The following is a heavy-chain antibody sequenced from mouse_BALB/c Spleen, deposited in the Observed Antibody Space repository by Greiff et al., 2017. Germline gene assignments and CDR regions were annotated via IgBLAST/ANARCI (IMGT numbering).Heavy chain of an antibody. D-gene: IGHD2-3*01. J-gene: IGHJ4*01. CDR3: ARVGDGSPYYSAMDY. CDR2: ISSGGST. Sequence: EVQRVESGGGLVKPGGSLKLSCAASGFTFSSYAMSWVRQTPEKRLEWVASISSGGSTYYPDSVKGRFTISRDNARNILYLQMSSLRSEDTAMYYCARVGDGSPYYSAMDYWGQGTSVTVSS. V-gene: IGHV5-6-5*01. CDR1: GFTFSSYA.